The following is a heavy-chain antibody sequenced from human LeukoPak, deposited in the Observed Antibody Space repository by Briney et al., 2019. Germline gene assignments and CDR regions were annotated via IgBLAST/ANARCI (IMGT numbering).Heavy chain of an antibody. CDR3: ARERGGYNYWYFDL. J-gene: IGHJ2*01. Sequence: SETLSLTCTVSGGSISSGSYYWSWIRQPAGKGLEWIGRIYTSGSTNYNPSLKSRVTISVDTSKNQFSLKLSSVTAADTAVYYCARERGGYNYWYFDLWGRGTLVTVPS. D-gene: IGHD5-24*01. CDR1: GGSISSGSYY. V-gene: IGHV4-61*02. CDR2: IYTSGST.